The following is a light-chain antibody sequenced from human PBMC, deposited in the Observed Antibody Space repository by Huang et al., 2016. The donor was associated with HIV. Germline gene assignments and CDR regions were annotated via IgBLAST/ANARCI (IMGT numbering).Light chain of an antibody. CDR3: QQRSAWPLT. CDR1: QSVRTY. V-gene: IGKV3-11*01. Sequence: DIVLTQSPATRSLSPGESATLSCRASQSVRTYLAWYQQKPGQAPRLLSYDASTRATGIPARFSGSGSGTDFTLTISNLQSEDFAVYYCQQRSAWPLTFGGGTKVEI. CDR2: DAS. J-gene: IGKJ4*02.